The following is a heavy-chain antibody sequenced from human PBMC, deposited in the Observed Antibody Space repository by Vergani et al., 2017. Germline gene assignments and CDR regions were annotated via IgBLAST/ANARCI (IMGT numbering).Heavy chain of an antibody. CDR3: ARVGTVESWFDP. CDR1: GGTFSSYT. D-gene: IGHD4-17*01. J-gene: IGHJ5*02. V-gene: IGHV1-69*02. CDR2: IIPILGIA. Sequence: QVQLVQSGAEVKKPGSSVKVSCKASGGTFSSYTISWVRQAPGQGLEWMGRIIPILGIANYAQKFQGRVTITADKSTSTAYMELSSLRSEDTAVYYCARVGTVESWFDPWGQEPWSPSPQ.